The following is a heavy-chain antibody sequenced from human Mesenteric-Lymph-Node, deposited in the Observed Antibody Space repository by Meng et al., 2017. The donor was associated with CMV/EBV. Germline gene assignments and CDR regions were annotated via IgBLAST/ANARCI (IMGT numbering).Heavy chain of an antibody. V-gene: IGHV3-48*04. CDR3: AGGYCSSTSCYGRFRYYGMDV. CDR1: GFTFSSYS. CDR2: ISSSSSTI. Sequence: GESLKISCAASGFTFSSYSMNWVRQAPGKGLEWVSYISSSSSTIYYADSVKGRFTISRDNAKNSLYLQMNSLRAEDTAVYYCAGGYCSSTSCYGRFRYYGMDVWGQGTTVTVSS. D-gene: IGHD2-2*01. J-gene: IGHJ6*02.